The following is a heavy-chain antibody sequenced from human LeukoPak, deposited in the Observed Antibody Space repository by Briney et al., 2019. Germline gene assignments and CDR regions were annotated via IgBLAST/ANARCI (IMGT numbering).Heavy chain of an antibody. CDR3: AKDKGDITMIVVVT. V-gene: IGHV3-23*01. CDR2: ISGNGVST. D-gene: IGHD3-22*01. CDR1: GFTFSNYA. J-gene: IGHJ4*02. Sequence: GGSLRLSCAASGFTFSNYAMTWVRQAPGKGLEWISSISGNGVSTYYADSVRGRFTISRDNSKNTLYLQMNSLRAEDTAVYYCAKDKGDITMIVVVTWGQGTLVTVSS.